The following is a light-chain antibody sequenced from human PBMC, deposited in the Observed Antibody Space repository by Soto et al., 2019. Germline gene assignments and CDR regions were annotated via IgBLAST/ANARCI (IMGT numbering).Light chain of an antibody. Sequence: QSALTQPASVSGSPGQSITISCTGTSSDVGGYNYVSWYQQHPGKAPKLMIYGVSNPPSGVPDRFSGSRSGNTASLIISGLQAEDEADYYCCSYAGSSTFYVFGTGTKLTVL. CDR1: SSDVGGYNY. V-gene: IGLV2-11*01. CDR2: GVS. J-gene: IGLJ1*01. CDR3: CSYAGSSTFYV.